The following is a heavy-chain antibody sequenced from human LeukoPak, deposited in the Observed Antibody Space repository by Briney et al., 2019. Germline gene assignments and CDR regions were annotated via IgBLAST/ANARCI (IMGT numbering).Heavy chain of an antibody. CDR1: GFTFSSYA. J-gene: IGHJ4*02. CDR2: ISYDGSNK. D-gene: IGHD1-26*01. V-gene: IGHV3-30-3*01. Sequence: GGSLRLSCAASGFTFSSYAMHWVRQAPGKGLEWVAVISYDGSNKYYADSVKGRFTISRDNSKNTLYLQMNSLRAEDTAVYYCARREYSGNYYDYWGQGTLVTVSS. CDR3: ARREYSGNYYDY.